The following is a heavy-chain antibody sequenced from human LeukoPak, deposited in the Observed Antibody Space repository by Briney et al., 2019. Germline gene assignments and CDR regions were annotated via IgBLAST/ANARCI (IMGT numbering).Heavy chain of an antibody. CDR2: IYHSGST. J-gene: IGHJ4*02. Sequence: SETLSLTCAVSGGSISSSNWWSWVRQPPGKGLEWIGEIYHSGSTNYNPSLKSRVTISVDKSKNQFSLKLSSVTAADTAVYYCATEYYDFWSGIYYFDYWGQGTLVTVSS. V-gene: IGHV4-4*02. CDR3: ATEYYDFWSGIYYFDY. CDR1: GGSISSSNW. D-gene: IGHD3-3*01.